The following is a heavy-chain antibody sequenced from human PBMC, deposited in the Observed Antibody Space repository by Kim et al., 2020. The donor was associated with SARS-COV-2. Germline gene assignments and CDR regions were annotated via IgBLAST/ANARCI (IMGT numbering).Heavy chain of an antibody. J-gene: IGHJ4*02. CDR3: ASSSLWF. V-gene: IGHV3-74*01. CDR2: ISGDGRST. Sequence: GGSLRLSCAASGFSFSTYWMHWVRQAPGKGLVWVARISGDGRSTNYADSVKGRFTISRDNAKNRVYLQMNSLRGEDTAMYYCASSSLWFGGQGTLDTVSS. CDR1: GFSFSTYW. D-gene: IGHD3-10*01.